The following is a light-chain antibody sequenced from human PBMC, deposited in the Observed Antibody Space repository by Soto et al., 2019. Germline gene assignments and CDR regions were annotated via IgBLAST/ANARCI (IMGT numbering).Light chain of an antibody. V-gene: IGLV3-21*04. CDR2: YDS. Sequence: SYELTQPPSVSVAPGKTARITCGGNNIGSESVHWYQQKPGQAPVLAIYYDSDRPSGIPERFSGSNSGNTATLTISRVEAXXXXXXXXQVWDGSRDHQVFGGGTQLTVL. J-gene: IGLJ7*01. CDR3: QVWDGSRDHQV. CDR1: NIGSES.